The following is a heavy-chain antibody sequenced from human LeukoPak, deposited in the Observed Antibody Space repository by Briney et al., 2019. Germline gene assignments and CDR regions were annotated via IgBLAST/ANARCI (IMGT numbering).Heavy chain of an antibody. J-gene: IGHJ6*02. CDR3: ARGLSGSGSWPDYYYYGMDV. V-gene: IGHV3-11*04. Sequence: GGSLRLSCAASGFTFSDYYMSWIRQAPGKGLEWVSYISSSGSTIYYADSVKGRFTISRDNSKNTLYLQMNSLRAEDTAVYYCARGLSGSGSWPDYYYYGMDVWGQGTTVTVSS. CDR1: GFTFSDYY. CDR2: ISSSGSTI. D-gene: IGHD3-10*01.